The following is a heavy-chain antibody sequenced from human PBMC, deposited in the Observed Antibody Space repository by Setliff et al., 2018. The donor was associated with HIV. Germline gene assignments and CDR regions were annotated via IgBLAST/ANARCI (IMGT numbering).Heavy chain of an antibody. D-gene: IGHD6-6*01. CDR3: ARFSTSSGGTFDY. J-gene: IGHJ4*02. CDR2: IYSSGST. Sequence: SETLSLTCTVSGGSISSGTSYWSWIRQPAGKGLEWIGRIYSSGSTYYNPSLKSRVTISVDTSKNQFSLKLTSVTAADTAVYYCARFSTSSGGTFDYWGQGTLVTVSS. V-gene: IGHV4-61*02. CDR1: GGSISSGTSY.